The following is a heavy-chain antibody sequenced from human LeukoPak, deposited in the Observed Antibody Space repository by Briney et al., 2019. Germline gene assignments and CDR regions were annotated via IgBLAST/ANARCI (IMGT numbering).Heavy chain of an antibody. Sequence: SQTLSLTCTVSGGSISSGNYFWSWIRQPAGKGLEWIGRIYTSGSTNYNPSLKSRVTISVDTSKNQLSLKLSSVTAADKAVYYCARSPLEYDFWSGRHYYFDYWGQGTLVTVSS. CDR3: ARSPLEYDFWSGRHYYFDY. CDR2: IYTSGST. CDR1: GGSISSGNYF. D-gene: IGHD3-3*01. J-gene: IGHJ4*02. V-gene: IGHV4-61*02.